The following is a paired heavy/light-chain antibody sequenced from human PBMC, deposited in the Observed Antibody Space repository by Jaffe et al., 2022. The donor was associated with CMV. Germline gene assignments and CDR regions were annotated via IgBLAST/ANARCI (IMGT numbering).Light chain of an antibody. CDR2: WAS. CDR3: QHYYLPPFT. J-gene: IGKJ2*01. CDR1: QSVLYSPNNKNY. V-gene: IGKV4-1*01. Sequence: DIVMTQSPDSLAVSLGERATISCKSSQSVLYSPNNKNYLTWYQQKPGQPPRLLIYWASTRESGVPDRFSGSGSGTDFTLTISSLQAEDVAVYYCQHYYLPPFTFGQGTKLEIK.
Heavy chain of an antibody. CDR1: GYTFTSHD. CDR2: MNPNSGNK. CDR3: GRESCSSVTCNYDYGMDV. Sequence: QVQLVQSGAEVKKPGASVKVSCKASGYTFTSHDINWVRQASGQGLEWMGWMNPNSGNKGYAQKFQGRVTMTRNNSINTAYLELSGLRPEDTAVYYCGRESCSSVTCNYDYGMDVWGQGTTVTVSS. D-gene: IGHD6-19*01. J-gene: IGHJ6*02. V-gene: IGHV1-8*01.